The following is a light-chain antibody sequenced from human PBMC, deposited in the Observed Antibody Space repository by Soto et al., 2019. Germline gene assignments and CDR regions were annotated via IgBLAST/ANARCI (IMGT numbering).Light chain of an antibody. J-gene: IGKJ4*01. CDR2: DAS. Sequence: EIVLTQSPGTLSLSAGERATLSCRASQSVSSSNLAWYQQKPGQAPRLLIFDASRRATGAPDRFSGSGSGTDFTHTISRLEPDDFAVYYCQQYGSSPPVTFGGGTKVEIK. V-gene: IGKV3-20*01. CDR3: QQYGSSPPVT. CDR1: QSVSSSN.